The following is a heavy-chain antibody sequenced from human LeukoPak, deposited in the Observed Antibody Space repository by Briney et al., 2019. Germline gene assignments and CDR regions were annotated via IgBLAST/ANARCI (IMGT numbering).Heavy chain of an antibody. CDR1: GYSISSGYY. V-gene: IGHV4-38-2*02. Sequence: SETLSLTCTVSGYSISSGYYWGWIRQPPGKGLEWIGSIYHSGSTYYNPSLKSRVTISVDTSKNQFSLKLSSVTAADTAVYYCARGDHFEYWGQGTLVAVSS. CDR2: IYHSGST. J-gene: IGHJ4*02. CDR3: ARGDHFEY.